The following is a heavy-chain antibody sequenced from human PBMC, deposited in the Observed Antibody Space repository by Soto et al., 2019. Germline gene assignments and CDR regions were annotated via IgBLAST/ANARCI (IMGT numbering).Heavy chain of an antibody. CDR1: GFTFGDHG. D-gene: IGHD1-1*01. CDR3: ARKSVEKTYSYSGMDV. CDR2: ISFDAKNK. V-gene: IGHV3-30*03. Sequence: VQLVESGGGGVQPGRSLRLSCAASGFTFGDHGMHWVRQAPGKGLEWVAVISFDAKNKKYVDSVEGRFTISRDNPQNMLYVKRDSLRGDDRGVYYCARKSVEKTYSYSGMDVGGPGTTVPFSS. J-gene: IGHJ6*02.